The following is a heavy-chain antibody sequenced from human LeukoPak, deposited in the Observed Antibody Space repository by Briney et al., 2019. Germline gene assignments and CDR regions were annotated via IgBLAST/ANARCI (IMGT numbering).Heavy chain of an antibody. V-gene: IGHV3-30-3*01. CDR1: GFTFSSYA. D-gene: IGHD1-1*01. CDR2: ISYDGSNK. CDR3: ARDRVGHPRPRYGYYYGMDV. J-gene: IGHJ6*02. Sequence: GGSLRLSCAASGFTFSSYAMHWVRQAPGKGLEWVAVISYDGSNKYYADSVKGRFTISRDNSKNTLYLQMNSLRAEDTAVYYCARDRVGHPRPRYGYYYGMDVWGQGTTVTVSS.